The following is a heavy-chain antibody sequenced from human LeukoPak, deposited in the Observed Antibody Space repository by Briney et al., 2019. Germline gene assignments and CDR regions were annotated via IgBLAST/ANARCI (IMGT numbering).Heavy chain of an antibody. D-gene: IGHD3-9*01. J-gene: IGHJ4*02. CDR2: INHSGST. V-gene: IGHV4-34*01. CDR1: GGSFSGYY. Sequence: KPSETLSLTCAVYGGSFSGYYWSWIRQPPGKGLEWIGEINHSGSTNYNPSLKSRVTISVDTSKNQFSLKLSSVTAADTAVYYCARHGVLRYIDDWGQGTLVTVSS. CDR3: ARHGVLRYIDD.